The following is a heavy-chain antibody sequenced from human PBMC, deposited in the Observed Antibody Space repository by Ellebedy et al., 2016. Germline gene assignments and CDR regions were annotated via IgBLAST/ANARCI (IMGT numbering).Heavy chain of an antibody. CDR3: ARQAENYGDAFDI. Sequence: SQTLSLTCAVYGGSFSGYYWSWIRQPPGKGLEWIGYIYYSGSTNYNPSLKSRVTISVDTSKNQFSLKLSSVTAADTAVYYCARQAENYGDAFDIWGQGTMVTVSS. D-gene: IGHD4-17*01. CDR2: IYYSGST. J-gene: IGHJ3*02. CDR1: GGSFSGYY. V-gene: IGHV4-59*08.